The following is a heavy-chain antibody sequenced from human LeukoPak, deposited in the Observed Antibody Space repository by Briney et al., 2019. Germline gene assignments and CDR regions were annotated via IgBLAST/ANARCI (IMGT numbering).Heavy chain of an antibody. J-gene: IGHJ5*02. CDR2: INHSGST. Sequence: SETLSLTCVVYGGSFSGYYWSWIRQPPGKGLEWIGEINHSGSTNYNPSLKSRVTISVDTSKNQFSLKLSSVTAADTAVYYCARQANGVASTWGQGTLVTVSS. CDR1: GGSFSGYY. D-gene: IGHD3-3*01. CDR3: ARQANGVAST. V-gene: IGHV4-34*01.